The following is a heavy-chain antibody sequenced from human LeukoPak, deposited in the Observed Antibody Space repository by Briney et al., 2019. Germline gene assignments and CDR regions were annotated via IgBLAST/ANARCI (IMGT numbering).Heavy chain of an antibody. CDR1: GYSFTSYW. Sequence: GGALEISCKGSGYSFTSYWIGWVRQLPGKGLEWMGIIYPGDSDTRYSPSFQGQFPISADNSISTAYLQWSGLKASDTAMYYCARRHYYDSSGFMAQDAFDIWGQGTMVTVSS. CDR3: ARRHYYDSSGFMAQDAFDI. J-gene: IGHJ3*02. D-gene: IGHD3-22*01. V-gene: IGHV5-51*01. CDR2: IYPGDSDT.